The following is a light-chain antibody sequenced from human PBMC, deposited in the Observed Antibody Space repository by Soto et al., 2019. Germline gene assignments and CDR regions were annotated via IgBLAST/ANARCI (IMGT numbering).Light chain of an antibody. J-gene: IGKJ1*01. V-gene: IGKV3-20*01. CDR2: GAS. Sequence: EIVLTQSPGSLSLSPGEGATLSCRASQSVSSNFFAWYQQKPGQAPSLLIYGASRRATGVPDRFSGSGSGTDFTLSISRLEPEDFAVYYCQQYESSVTFGQGTKVEIK. CDR1: QSVSSNF. CDR3: QQYESSVT.